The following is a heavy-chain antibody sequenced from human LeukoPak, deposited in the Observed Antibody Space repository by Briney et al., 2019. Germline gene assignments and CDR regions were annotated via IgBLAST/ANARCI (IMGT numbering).Heavy chain of an antibody. CDR1: GYSFSSGYY. CDR2: IYHGGDT. Sequence: SETLSLTCAVSGYSFSSGYYWGWIRQPPGKGLEWIGSIYHGGDTYYNPSLMSRVTISVDTSKNQFSLKVSSVTAADTAVYYCARGQQLERPYFDYWGQGTQVTVSS. CDR3: ARGQQLERPYFDY. D-gene: IGHD6-13*01. J-gene: IGHJ4*02. V-gene: IGHV4-38-2*01.